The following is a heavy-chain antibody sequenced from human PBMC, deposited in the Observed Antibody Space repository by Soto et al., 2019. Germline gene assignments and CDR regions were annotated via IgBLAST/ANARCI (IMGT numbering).Heavy chain of an antibody. J-gene: IGHJ6*02. V-gene: IGHV3-33*01. CDR1: GFTFSSYG. Sequence: GGSLRLSCAASGFTFSSYGMHWVRQAPGKGLEWVAVIWYDGSNKYYADSVKGRFTISRDNSKNTLYLQMNSLRAEDTAVYYCARDDYDFWSGYLKAYYYYYGMDVWGQGTTVTVSS. CDR2: IWYDGSNK. CDR3: ARDDYDFWSGYLKAYYYYYGMDV. D-gene: IGHD3-3*01.